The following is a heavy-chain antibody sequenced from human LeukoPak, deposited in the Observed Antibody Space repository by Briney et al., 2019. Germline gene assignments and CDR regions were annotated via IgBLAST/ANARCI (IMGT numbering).Heavy chain of an antibody. CDR1: GYTFSTYP. V-gene: IGHV1-2*06. Sequence: ASVKVSCKASGYTFSTYPMNWVRQAPGQGLEWMGRINPNSGGTNYAQKFQGRVTMTRDTSISTAYMELSRLRSDDTAVYYCARATYGDYAYCTDVWGQGTTVTVSS. D-gene: IGHD4-17*01. CDR3: ARATYGDYAYCTDV. CDR2: INPNSGGT. J-gene: IGHJ6*02.